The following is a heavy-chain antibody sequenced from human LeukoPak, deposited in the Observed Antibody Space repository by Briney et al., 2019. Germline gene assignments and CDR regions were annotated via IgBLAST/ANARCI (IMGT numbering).Heavy chain of an antibody. Sequence: GASVKVSCKASGYTITGYYMHWVRQAPGQGLEWMGWINPNSGGTNYAQKSQGRVTMTRDTSISTAYRKLSRLRSDDTAVYYCAIIVATIGPFDYWGQGTLVTVSS. V-gene: IGHV1-2*02. D-gene: IGHD5-12*01. CDR1: GYTITGYY. J-gene: IGHJ4*02. CDR2: INPNSGGT. CDR3: AIIVATIGPFDY.